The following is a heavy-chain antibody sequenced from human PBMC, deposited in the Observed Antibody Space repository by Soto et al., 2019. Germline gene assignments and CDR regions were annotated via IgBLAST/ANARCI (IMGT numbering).Heavy chain of an antibody. CDR1: GFTFSSYG. CDR2: ISYDGSNK. D-gene: IGHD5-18*01. Sequence: PGGSLRLSCAASGFTFSSYGMHWVRQAPGKGLEWVAVISYDGSNKYYADSVKGRFTISRDTSKNTLYLQMNSLKAEDTAVYYCAKASRGYSYGHGVDYWGQGTLVTVSS. V-gene: IGHV3-30*18. CDR3: AKASRGYSYGHGVDY. J-gene: IGHJ4*02.